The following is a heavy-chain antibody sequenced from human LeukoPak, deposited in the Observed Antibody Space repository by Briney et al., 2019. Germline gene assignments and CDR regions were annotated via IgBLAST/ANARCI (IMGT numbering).Heavy chain of an antibody. CDR1: GFTFTTYG. CDR2: ISPENGNT. CDR3: ARDLWFGELSPLGY. V-gene: IGHV1-18*01. J-gene: IGHJ4*02. Sequence: ASVKVSCKSSGFTFTTYGISWVRQAPGQGLEWMGWISPENGNTNYAQSVQGRVTMTTEASTSTAYMELRSLRADDTAVYYCARDLWFGELSPLGYWGQGTLVTVSS. D-gene: IGHD3-10*01.